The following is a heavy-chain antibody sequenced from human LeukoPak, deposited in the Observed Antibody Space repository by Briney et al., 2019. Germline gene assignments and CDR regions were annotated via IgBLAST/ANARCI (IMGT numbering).Heavy chain of an antibody. CDR3: ARSLIDFWSGYYTSSFDY. Sequence: GESLKISCKGSGYSFTSFWIGWVRQMPGKGLEWMGIIYPGDSDTRYSPSFQGQVTISADKSISTAYLQWSSLKASDTAMYYCARSLIDFWSGYYTSSFDYWGQGTLVTVSS. J-gene: IGHJ4*02. CDR2: IYPGDSDT. CDR1: GYSFTSFW. D-gene: IGHD3-3*01. V-gene: IGHV5-51*01.